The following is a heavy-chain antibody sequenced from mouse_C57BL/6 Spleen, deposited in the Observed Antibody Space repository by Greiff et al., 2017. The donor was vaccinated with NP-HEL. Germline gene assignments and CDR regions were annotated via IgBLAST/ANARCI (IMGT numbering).Heavy chain of an antibody. CDR2: IYPGDGDT. CDR1: GYAFSSSW. V-gene: IGHV1-82*01. J-gene: IGHJ3*01. CDR3: ATNYDYDEGWFAY. D-gene: IGHD2-4*01. Sequence: LVESGPELVKPGASVKISCKASGYAFSSSWMNWVKQRPGKGLEWIGRIYPGDGDTNYNGKFKGKATLTADKSSSTAYMQLSSLTSEDSAVYFCATNYDYDEGWFAYWGQGTLVTVSA.